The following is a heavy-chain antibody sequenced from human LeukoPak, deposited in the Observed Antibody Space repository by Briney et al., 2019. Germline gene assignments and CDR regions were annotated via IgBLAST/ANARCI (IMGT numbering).Heavy chain of an antibody. CDR1: GGSISSYY. J-gene: IGHJ6*02. CDR3: ARVYYYYGMDV. V-gene: IGHV4-59*08. CDR2: IYYSGST. Sequence: SETLSLTCTVSGGSISSYYWSWIRQPPGKGLEWIGYIYYSGSTNYNPSLKSRVTISVDTSKNQFSLKLSSVTAADTAVYYCARVYYYYGMDVWGQGTTVTVSS.